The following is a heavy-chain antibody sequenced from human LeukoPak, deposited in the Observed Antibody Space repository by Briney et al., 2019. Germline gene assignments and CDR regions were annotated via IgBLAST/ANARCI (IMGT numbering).Heavy chain of an antibody. D-gene: IGHD6-13*01. J-gene: IGHJ4*02. CDR1: GFTFDNYA. Sequence: GGSLRLSCEASGFTFDNYAISWVRQAPGKGLEWVSAITGSGTATFYAASVEAHFTISRDNSKNTVYLQMNSLRVEDTAIYYCAKDSSSSWTLDYWGQGTPVTVSS. CDR3: AKDSSSSWTLDY. CDR2: ITGSGTAT. V-gene: IGHV3-23*01.